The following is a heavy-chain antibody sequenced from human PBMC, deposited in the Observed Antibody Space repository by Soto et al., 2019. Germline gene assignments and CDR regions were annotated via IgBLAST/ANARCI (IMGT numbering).Heavy chain of an antibody. J-gene: IGHJ4*02. Sequence: PSETLSLTCTVSGGSISSSSYYWGWIRQPPGKGLEWIGSIYYSGSTYYNPSLKSRVTISVDTSKNQFSLKLSSVTAADTAVYYCARHYDYVLDYWGQGTLVTVSS. CDR3: ARHYDYVLDY. CDR1: GGSISSSSYY. CDR2: IYYSGST. D-gene: IGHD3-16*01. V-gene: IGHV4-39*01.